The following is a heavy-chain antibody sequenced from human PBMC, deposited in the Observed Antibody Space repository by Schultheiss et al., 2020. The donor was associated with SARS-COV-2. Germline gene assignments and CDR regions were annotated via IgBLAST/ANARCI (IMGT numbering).Heavy chain of an antibody. CDR2: IYNSGST. D-gene: IGHD2-2*01. CDR3: ARIRVRCGSASCHHYYYYGMDA. CDR1: GGSISTYY. J-gene: IGHJ6*02. Sequence: SETLSLTCTVSGGSISTYYWRWIRQPPGKGLEWIGYIYNSGSTNYNPSLKSRVTISVDTSKNQFSLKLSSVTAADTAVYYCARIRVRCGSASCHHYYYYGMDAWGQGTTVTVSS. V-gene: IGHV4-59*12.